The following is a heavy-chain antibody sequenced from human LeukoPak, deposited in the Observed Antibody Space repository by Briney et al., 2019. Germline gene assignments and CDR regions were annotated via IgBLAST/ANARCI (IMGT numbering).Heavy chain of an antibody. CDR3: ARDNWIEAHYFDY. J-gene: IGHJ4*02. Sequence: GGSLRLSCAASGFTFSSYGMHWVRQAPGKGLEWVSFISTSSNYIYYADSVKGRFTISRDNAKNSLYLQMNSLRAEDTAVYYCARDNWIEAHYFDYWGQGTLVTVSS. V-gene: IGHV3-21*01. CDR2: ISTSSNYI. D-gene: IGHD1-20*01. CDR1: GFTFSSYG.